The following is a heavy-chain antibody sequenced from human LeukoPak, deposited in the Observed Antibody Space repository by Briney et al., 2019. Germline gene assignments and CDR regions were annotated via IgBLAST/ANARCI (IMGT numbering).Heavy chain of an antibody. Sequence: ASVKVSCKASGYTFSSYYMHWVRQAPGQGLEWMGIINPSVGSTSHAQKFQGRVTMTRNMSTSTVYMELSSLRSEDTAVYYCARELSSSSRLLDSWGQGTLVTVSS. J-gene: IGHJ4*02. CDR1: GYTFSSYY. V-gene: IGHV1-46*01. D-gene: IGHD6-6*01. CDR2: INPSVGST. CDR3: ARELSSSSRLLDS.